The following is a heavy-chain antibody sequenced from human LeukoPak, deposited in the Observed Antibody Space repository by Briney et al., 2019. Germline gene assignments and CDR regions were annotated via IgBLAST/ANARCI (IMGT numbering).Heavy chain of an antibody. Sequence: PGGSLRLSCEASGFTFNTYGMHWVRQAPGKGLEWVAFVRYDGTKKYYADSVKGPFTISRDNSKNTLYLQMNSLSAEDTAVYYCAKETLAVTTPFDYWGQGTLVTVSS. J-gene: IGHJ4*02. V-gene: IGHV3-30*02. D-gene: IGHD4-17*01. CDR3: AKETLAVTTPFDY. CDR1: GFTFNTYG. CDR2: VRYDGTKK.